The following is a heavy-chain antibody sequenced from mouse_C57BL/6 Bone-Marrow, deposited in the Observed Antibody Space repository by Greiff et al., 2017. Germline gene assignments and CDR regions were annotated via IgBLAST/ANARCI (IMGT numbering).Heavy chain of an antibody. Sequence: VQLQQPGAELVKPGASVKMSCKASGYTFTSYWITWVKQRPGQGLEWIGDIYPGSGSTNYNEKFKSKATLTVDTSSSTAYMQRSRLTSEDSAVYYGARPYYSNYWYFDVWGTGTTVTVSS. D-gene: IGHD2-5*01. CDR3: ARPYYSNYWYFDV. J-gene: IGHJ1*03. CDR2: IYPGSGST. CDR1: GYTFTSYW. V-gene: IGHV1-55*01.